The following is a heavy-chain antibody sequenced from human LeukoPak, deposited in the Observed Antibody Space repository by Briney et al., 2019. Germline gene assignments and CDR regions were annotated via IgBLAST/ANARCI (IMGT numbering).Heavy chain of an antibody. V-gene: IGHV3-33*01. J-gene: IGHJ6*02. CDR2: IWYDGSNK. CDR3: ARDRACSSTSCFPYYYYGMDV. CDR1: GFTFSSYG. Sequence: GGSLRLSCAASGFTFSSYGMHWVRQAPGKGLEWVAVIWYDGSNKYYADSVKGRITISRDNSKNTLYLQMNSLRAEDTAVYYCARDRACSSTSCFPYYYYGMDVWGQGTTVTVSS. D-gene: IGHD2-2*01.